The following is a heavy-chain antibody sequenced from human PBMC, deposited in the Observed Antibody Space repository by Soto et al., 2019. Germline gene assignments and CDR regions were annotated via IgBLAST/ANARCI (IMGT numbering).Heavy chain of an antibody. D-gene: IGHD3-10*01. Sequence: QVQLQQWGAGLLKPSETLSLTCAVYGGSFSGYCWSWIRQSPGKGLEWIGEIDHNGHTNYNPSLKSRVTISVDKSKNQFSLRRSSTTAADTATYYCATYGSGIYYISRDQYWGQGTLVTVSS. CDR1: GGSFSGYC. V-gene: IGHV4-34*01. CDR2: IDHNGHT. J-gene: IGHJ4*02. CDR3: ATYGSGIYYISRDQY.